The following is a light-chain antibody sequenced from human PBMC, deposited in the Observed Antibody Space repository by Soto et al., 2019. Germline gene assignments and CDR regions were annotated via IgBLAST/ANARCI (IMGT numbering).Light chain of an antibody. V-gene: IGLV1-40*01. Sequence: QSVLTQPPSVSGAPGQRVTISCTGSSSNIGAGYDVHWYQQLPGTAPKLLIYGNSNRPSGVPDRFSGSKSGTSASLAITGLQVEDEADYYCQSYDSSLSGSNWVFGGGTKLTVL. CDR1: SSNIGAGYD. CDR3: QSYDSSLSGSNWV. J-gene: IGLJ3*02. CDR2: GNS.